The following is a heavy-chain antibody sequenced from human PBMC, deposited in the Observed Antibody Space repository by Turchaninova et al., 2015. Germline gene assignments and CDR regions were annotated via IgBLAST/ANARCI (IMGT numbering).Heavy chain of an antibody. V-gene: IGHV5-51*06. D-gene: IGHD1-1*01. Sequence: EVQLVQSGAEVKKPGESLKISCKGSGYSFTSYWIGWVRQMPGKGLEGLGIMFHGDSDPSFSPSFPGLCPILADKFINPAYLQWSSLKASDTAMYYCARSPNARWFDPWGQGTLVTVSS. J-gene: IGHJ5*02. CDR3: ARSPNARWFDP. CDR1: GYSFTSYW. CDR2: MFHGDSDP.